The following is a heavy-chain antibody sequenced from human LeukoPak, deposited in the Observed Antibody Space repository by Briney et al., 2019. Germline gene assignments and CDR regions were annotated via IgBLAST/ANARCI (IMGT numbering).Heavy chain of an antibody. V-gene: IGHV3-23*01. CDR2: ISGDGGIT. CDR1: GFAFSTYA. D-gene: IGHD3-3*01. J-gene: IGHJ6*03. Sequence: GGSLRLSCAGSGFAFSTYAMNWVRQAPGKGLEWLSAISGDGGITYYADSAKGRFTISRDNSKDTLFLQMNSLRVEDTAVYYCAGAYYDSWSGYYTNYYYYMGVWAKGTPVTVSS. CDR3: AGAYYDSWSGYYTNYYYYMGV.